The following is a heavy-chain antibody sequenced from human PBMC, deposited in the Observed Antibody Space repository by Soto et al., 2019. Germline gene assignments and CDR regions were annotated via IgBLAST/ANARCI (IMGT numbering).Heavy chain of an antibody. J-gene: IGHJ5*02. CDR2: IYYSGTT. Sequence: QVQLPESGPGLVKPSGTLSFTCAVSGDSISTRNWWSWVRQSPGKGLEWIGEIYYSGTTNYNPSLKSRVTISVDTSKNQFSLKLSSVTAADTAVYYCASLLPDNWFDPWGQGTLVTVSS. CDR3: ASLLPDNWFDP. V-gene: IGHV4-4*02. CDR1: GDSISTRNW.